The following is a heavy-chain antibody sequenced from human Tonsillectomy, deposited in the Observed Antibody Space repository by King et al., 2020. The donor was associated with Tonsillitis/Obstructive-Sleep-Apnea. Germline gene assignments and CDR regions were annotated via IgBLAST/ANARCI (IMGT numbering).Heavy chain of an antibody. J-gene: IGHJ6*03. CDR2: IRSKAYGGTT. Sequence: VQLVESGGGLVQPGRSLRLFCTASGFTFGDYAMSWVRQAPGKGLEWVGFIRSKAYGGTTEYAASVKGRFTISRDASKSIAYLQMNTLKTEDTAVYYCTRDAYYDFWSGQNYHYYYYMDVWGKGTTVTVSS. V-gene: IGHV3-49*04. CDR3: TRDAYYDFWSGQNYHYYYYMDV. CDR1: GFTFGDYA. D-gene: IGHD3-3*01.